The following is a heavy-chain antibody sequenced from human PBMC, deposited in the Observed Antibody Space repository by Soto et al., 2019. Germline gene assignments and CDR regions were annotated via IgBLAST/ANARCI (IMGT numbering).Heavy chain of an antibody. D-gene: IGHD2-21*02. Sequence: SETLSLTCAVYGGSFSGYYWSWIRQPPGKGLEWIGEINHSGSTNYNPSLKSRVTISVDTSKNQSSLKLSSVTAADTAVYYCARQHIVVVTATDYYYYYGMDVWGQGTTVTVSS. CDR1: GGSFSGYY. CDR2: INHSGST. V-gene: IGHV4-34*01. CDR3: ARQHIVVVTATDYYYYYGMDV. J-gene: IGHJ6*02.